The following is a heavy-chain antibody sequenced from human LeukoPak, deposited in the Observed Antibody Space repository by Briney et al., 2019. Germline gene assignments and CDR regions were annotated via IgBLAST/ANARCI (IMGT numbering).Heavy chain of an antibody. Sequence: SETLSLTCAVYGRSFSGYYWSWIRHPPGKGLEWIGYIYYSGSTYYNPPLKTRLTISVDKYKNKFSLQLSSVTAADEAVYYCAREDRDSSGYYYYYYMDVWGKGTTVTVSS. CDR1: GRSFSGYY. CDR2: IYYSGST. V-gene: IGHV4-34*01. J-gene: IGHJ6*03. CDR3: AREDRDSSGYYYYYYMDV. D-gene: IGHD3-22*01.